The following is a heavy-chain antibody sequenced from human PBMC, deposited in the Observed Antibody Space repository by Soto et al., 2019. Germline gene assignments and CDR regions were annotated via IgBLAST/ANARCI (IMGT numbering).Heavy chain of an antibody. CDR2: IIPIFGTA. D-gene: IGHD3-3*01. CDR3: AREGSYDFWSGYYPPAVRLYYFDY. V-gene: IGHV1-69*01. CDR1: GGTFSSYA. J-gene: IGHJ4*02. Sequence: QVQLVQSGAEVKKPGSSVKVSCKASGGTFSSYAISWVRQAPGQGLEWMGGIIPIFGTANYEQKFQGRVTITADESTSTAYMELSSLRSEDTAVYYCAREGSYDFWSGYYPPAVRLYYFDYWGQGTLVTVSS.